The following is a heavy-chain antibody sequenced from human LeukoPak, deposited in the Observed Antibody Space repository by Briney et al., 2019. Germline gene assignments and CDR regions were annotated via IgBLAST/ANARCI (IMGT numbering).Heavy chain of an antibody. CDR1: GYTFTGSGWY. Sequence: GASVKVSCKASGYTFTGSGWYLYWLRQAPGQGLEGVGWIHPNNGATLYAQKFQGRVAMTTDTSISTAYMELSRLRPDDTAMYYCARDGPAQMVDFDYWGQGTLVTVSS. V-gene: IGHV1-2*02. J-gene: IGHJ4*02. CDR3: ARDGPAQMVDFDY. D-gene: IGHD3-10*01. CDR2: IHPNNGAT.